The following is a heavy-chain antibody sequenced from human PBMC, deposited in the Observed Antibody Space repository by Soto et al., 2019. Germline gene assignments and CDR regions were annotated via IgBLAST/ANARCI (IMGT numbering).Heavy chain of an antibody. CDR3: AKGSSASGYYGMDV. CDR2: ISWNSGSI. D-gene: IGHD2-2*01. CDR1: GFTYEDYA. V-gene: IGHV3-9*01. Sequence: GGSRRLSCAASGFTYEDYAMHWVRQAPGKGLEWVSGISWNSGSIGYADSVKGRFTISRDNAKNSLYLQMNSLRAEDTALYYCAKGSSASGYYGMDVWGQGTTVTVSS. J-gene: IGHJ6*02.